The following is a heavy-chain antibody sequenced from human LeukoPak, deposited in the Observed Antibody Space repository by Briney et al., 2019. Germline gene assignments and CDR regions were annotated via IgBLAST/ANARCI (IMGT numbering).Heavy chain of an antibody. CDR1: GFTFSGSV. Sequence: GGSLRLSCAASGFTFSGSVMHWVRQASGKGLEWVGRIRSKSNNYATAYAASVKGRFTISRDDSKNMAYLQMNSLETEDTAVYYCTVNYCSGGSCYMLWGQGTLVTVSS. CDR2: IRSKSNNYAT. D-gene: IGHD2-15*01. J-gene: IGHJ4*02. V-gene: IGHV3-73*01. CDR3: TVNYCSGGSCYML.